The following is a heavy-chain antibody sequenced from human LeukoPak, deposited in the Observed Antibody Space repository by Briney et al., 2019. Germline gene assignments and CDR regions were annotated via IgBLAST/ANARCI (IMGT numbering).Heavy chain of an antibody. V-gene: IGHV2-5*01. Sequence: SGPTLLNPPQTLTLTCTFSGFSLPTREVGVGWIRQPPGKALGWLALIYWNDDKPYSPSLKSRLAITKDTSKNQVVVTMTNMDPVDTATYYCARLVDYYDSGGYYADYWGQGTLVTVSS. CDR1: GFSLPTREVG. J-gene: IGHJ4*02. D-gene: IGHD3-22*01. CDR3: ARLVDYYDSGGYYADY. CDR2: IYWNDDK.